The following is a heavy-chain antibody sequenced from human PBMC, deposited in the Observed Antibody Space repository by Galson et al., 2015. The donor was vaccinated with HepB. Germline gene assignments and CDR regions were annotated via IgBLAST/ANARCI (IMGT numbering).Heavy chain of an antibody. D-gene: IGHD3-3*01. Sequence: SLRLSCAASGFTFSSCAMHWVRQAPGKGLEWVAVISYDGSNKYYADSVKGRFTISRDNSKNTLYLQMNSLRAEDTAVYYCARVSGSLYDFWSGYSPFDYWGQGTLVTVSS. CDR3: ARVSGSLYDFWSGYSPFDY. CDR2: ISYDGSNK. J-gene: IGHJ4*02. CDR1: GFTFSSCA. V-gene: IGHV3-30-3*01.